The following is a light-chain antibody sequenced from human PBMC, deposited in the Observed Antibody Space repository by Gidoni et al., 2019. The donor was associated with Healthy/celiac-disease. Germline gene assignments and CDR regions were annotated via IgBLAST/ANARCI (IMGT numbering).Light chain of an antibody. J-gene: IGKJ4*01. Sequence: EIVMTQSPATLSVSPGERATLSCRASQSVSSNLAWYQQKPGQAPRLLIYGASTRATGIQARFSVSGSGQSFTLTISSLQSEDFAVYYCQQYNNWPLTFGGGTKVEIK. V-gene: IGKV3-15*01. CDR1: QSVSSN. CDR2: GAS. CDR3: QQYNNWPLT.